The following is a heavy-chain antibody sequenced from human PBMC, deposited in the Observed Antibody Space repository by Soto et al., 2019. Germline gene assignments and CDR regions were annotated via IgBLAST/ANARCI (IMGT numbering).Heavy chain of an antibody. J-gene: IGHJ4*02. CDR2: ISGSGGST. V-gene: IGHV3-23*01. CDR1: GFTFSSYA. Sequence: GWSLRLYCPASGFTFSSYAMSGVRQAPGKGLEWVSAISGSGGSTYYADSVKGRFTISRDNSKNTLYLQMNSLRAEDTAVYYCAKPPDPQAANDYWGQGTLVTVSS. CDR3: AKPPDPQAANDY. D-gene: IGHD2-15*01.